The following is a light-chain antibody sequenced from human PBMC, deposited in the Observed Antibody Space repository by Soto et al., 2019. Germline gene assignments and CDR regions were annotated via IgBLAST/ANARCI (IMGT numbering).Light chain of an antibody. Sequence: QSVLTQPASVSRSPGQSITISCTGTSSDVGGYNYVSWYQQHPGKAPKLMIYDVSNRPSGVSNRFSGSKSGNTASLTISGLQAEDEADYYCSSYTSSSTGVFGGGTKLTVL. CDR1: SSDVGGYNY. J-gene: IGLJ2*01. CDR2: DVS. V-gene: IGLV2-14*01. CDR3: SSYTSSSTGV.